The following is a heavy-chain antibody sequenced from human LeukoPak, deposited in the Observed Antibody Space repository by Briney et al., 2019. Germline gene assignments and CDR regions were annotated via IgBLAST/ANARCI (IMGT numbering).Heavy chain of an antibody. CDR1: GFTFTSYY. D-gene: IGHD2-2*01. CDR2: INPSGGST. V-gene: IGHV1-46*01. Sequence: ASVKVSCKASGFTFTSYYMHWVRQTPGQGLEWMGIINPSGGSTSYAQKFQGRVTMTRDTSTSTVYMELSSLRSEDTAVYYCARDIVVVPGAPTGIYYYYGMDVWGQGTTVTVSS. J-gene: IGHJ6*02. CDR3: ARDIVVVPGAPTGIYYYYGMDV.